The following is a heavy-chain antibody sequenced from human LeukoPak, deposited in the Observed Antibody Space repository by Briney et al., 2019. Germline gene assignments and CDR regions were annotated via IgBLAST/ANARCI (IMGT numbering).Heavy chain of an antibody. CDR2: MKGDGSVK. CDR3: ARWDAYCSGGRCYSGDFAFDI. D-gene: IGHD2-15*01. CDR1: GFTFSIYW. V-gene: IGHV3-7*01. Sequence: GGSLRLSCAASGFTFSIYWMSWVRQAPGKGLEWVASMKGDGSVKHFLDSVEGRFTISRDNAKNSLYLQMNSLRAEDTAVYYCARWDAYCSGGRCYSGDFAFDIWGQGTMVTVSS. J-gene: IGHJ3*02.